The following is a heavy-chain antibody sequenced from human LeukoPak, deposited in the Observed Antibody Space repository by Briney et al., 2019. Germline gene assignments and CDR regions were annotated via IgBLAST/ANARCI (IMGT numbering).Heavy chain of an antibody. J-gene: IGHJ4*02. Sequence: GGSLRLSCAASGFSTSTYSMGWVRQAPGKGLEWVPYIGSTSIYADSVKGRFTISRDNAKNSLYLQMNSLRAEDTAVYYCARDGPPAGAGDFDYWGQGTPVTVSS. CDR1: GFSTSTYS. CDR3: ARDGPPAGAGDFDY. V-gene: IGHV3-48*01. CDR2: IGSTSI. D-gene: IGHD2-2*01.